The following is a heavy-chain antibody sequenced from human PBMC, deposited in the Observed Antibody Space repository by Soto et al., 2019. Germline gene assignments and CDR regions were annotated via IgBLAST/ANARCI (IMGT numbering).Heavy chain of an antibody. J-gene: IGHJ4*02. CDR3: AKGALNGLLTYFDY. D-gene: IGHD1-26*01. CDR2: IYLDDSDT. Sequence: LKISCKASGYSLTSYWIGWVRQMPGKGLEWMGIIYLDDSDTRYSPSFQGQVTISADKSISTAYLQWSSLKASDTAMYYCAKGALNGLLTYFDYWGQGTLVTVSS. V-gene: IGHV5-51*01. CDR1: GYSLTSYW.